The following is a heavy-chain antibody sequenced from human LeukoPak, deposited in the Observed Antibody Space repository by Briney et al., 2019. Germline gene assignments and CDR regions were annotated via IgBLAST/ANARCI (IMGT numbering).Heavy chain of an antibody. J-gene: IGHJ6*02. V-gene: IGHV3-66*01. Sequence: PGGSLRLSCEASTFTVIDHYMTWVRQAPGRGLEWVAAIYPGGSTYYADPVKGRFTISRDNSKNTLYLQMNGLRAEDTAVYYCARDRQWLVYGMDVWGQGTTVTVSS. CDR3: ARDRQWLVYGMDV. D-gene: IGHD6-19*01. CDR1: TFTVIDHY. CDR2: IYPGGST.